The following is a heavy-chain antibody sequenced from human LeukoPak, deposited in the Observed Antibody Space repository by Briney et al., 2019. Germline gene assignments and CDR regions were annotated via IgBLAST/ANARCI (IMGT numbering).Heavy chain of an antibody. CDR3: ARAATFGGVIVP. Sequence: SETLSLTCTVSGVSISSGDYYWSWIRQPPGKGLEWIGYIYYSGSTYYNPSLKSRVTISVDTSKNQFSLKLSSVTAADTAVYYCARAATFGGVIVPWGQGTLVTVSS. CDR2: IYYSGST. CDR1: GVSISSGDYY. J-gene: IGHJ4*02. D-gene: IGHD3-16*02. V-gene: IGHV4-30-4*01.